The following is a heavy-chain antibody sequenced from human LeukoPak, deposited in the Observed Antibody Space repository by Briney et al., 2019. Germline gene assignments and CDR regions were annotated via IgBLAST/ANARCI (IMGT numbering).Heavy chain of an antibody. Sequence: APVKVSCKASGYTFTCYYMHWVRQAPGQGLEWMGWINPNSGGTNYAQKFQGRVTMTRDTSISTAYMELSRLRSDDTAVYYCASNPPTSSAYYYYGMDVWGQGTTVTVSS. CDR1: GYTFTCYY. J-gene: IGHJ6*02. D-gene: IGHD2-2*01. CDR2: INPNSGGT. V-gene: IGHV1-2*02. CDR3: ASNPPTSSAYYYYGMDV.